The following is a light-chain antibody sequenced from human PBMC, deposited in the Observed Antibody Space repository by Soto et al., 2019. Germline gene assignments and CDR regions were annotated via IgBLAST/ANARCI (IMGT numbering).Light chain of an antibody. Sequence: EIVLTQSPGTLSLSPGERATLSCRASQSVSSSYLAWYQHKPGQAPRLLIYGASSRATVIPDRFSGSGSGTDFTLTRSRLEPEDFAVYYCQQYGSSPRTFGQGTKVDIQ. J-gene: IGKJ1*01. CDR2: GAS. CDR3: QQYGSSPRT. CDR1: QSVSSSY. V-gene: IGKV3-20*01.